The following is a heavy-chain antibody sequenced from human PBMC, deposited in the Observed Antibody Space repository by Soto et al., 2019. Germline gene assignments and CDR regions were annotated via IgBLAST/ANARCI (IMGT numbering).Heavy chain of an antibody. CDR3: AKGAREDYYDSSGYLHLGY. J-gene: IGHJ4*02. CDR1: GFTFSSYA. CDR2: ISGSGGST. D-gene: IGHD3-22*01. Sequence: GGSLRLSCAASGFTFSSYAMSWFRQAPGKGLEWVSAISGSGGSTYYADSVKGRFTISRDNSKNTLYLQMNSLRAEDTAVYYCAKGAREDYYDSSGYLHLGYWGQGTLVTVSS. V-gene: IGHV3-23*01.